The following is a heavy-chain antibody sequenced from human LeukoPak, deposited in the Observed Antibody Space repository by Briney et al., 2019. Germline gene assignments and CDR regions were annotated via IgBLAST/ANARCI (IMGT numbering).Heavy chain of an antibody. Sequence: PSETLSLTCTVSGGPISSYYWSWIRQPPGKGLEWIGYFSYSGSTNYNPSLKSRVTISVDTSKNQFSLKLISVTAADTAVYYCARDQGAVAGSFDYWGQGTLVTVSS. CDR2: FSYSGST. J-gene: IGHJ4*02. CDR3: ARDQGAVAGSFDY. CDR1: GGPISSYY. V-gene: IGHV4-59*12. D-gene: IGHD6-19*01.